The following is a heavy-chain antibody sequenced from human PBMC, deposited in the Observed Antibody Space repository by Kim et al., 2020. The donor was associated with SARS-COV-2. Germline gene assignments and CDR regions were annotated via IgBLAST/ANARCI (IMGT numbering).Heavy chain of an antibody. Sequence: TDYAAPVKGRFTISRHDSKTTLYLQMNSLKTEDTAVYYCTTDQGELPDYWGQGTLVTVSS. V-gene: IGHV3-15*01. J-gene: IGHJ4*02. CDR2: T. D-gene: IGHD1-26*01. CDR3: TTDQGELPDY.